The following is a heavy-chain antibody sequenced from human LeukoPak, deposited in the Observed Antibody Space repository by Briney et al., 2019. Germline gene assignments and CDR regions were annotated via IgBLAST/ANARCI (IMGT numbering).Heavy chain of an antibody. CDR2: IYSGGST. Sequence: PGGSLRLSCAASGFTVSSNYMSWVRQAPGKGLEWVSVIYSGGSTYYADSVKGRFTISRHNSKNTLYLQMNSLRAEDTAVYYCARAGGFGELSRFDYWGQGTLVTVSS. D-gene: IGHD3-10*01. CDR3: ARAGGFGELSRFDY. V-gene: IGHV3-53*04. CDR1: GFTVSSNY. J-gene: IGHJ4*02.